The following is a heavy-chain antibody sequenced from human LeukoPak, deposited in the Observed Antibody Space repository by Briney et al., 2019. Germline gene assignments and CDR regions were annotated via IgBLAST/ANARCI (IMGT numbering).Heavy chain of an antibody. V-gene: IGHV4-59*08. CDR2: IYYSGST. CDR3: ARHRSGYGGLLDY. Sequence: SETLSLTCTVSGGSISSYYWSWIRQPPGKGLEWIGYIYYSGSTNYNPSLKSRVTISVDTSKNQFSLKLSSVTAADTAVYYCARHRSGYGGLLDYWGQGTLVTVSS. D-gene: IGHD3-22*01. CDR1: GGSISSYY. J-gene: IGHJ4*02.